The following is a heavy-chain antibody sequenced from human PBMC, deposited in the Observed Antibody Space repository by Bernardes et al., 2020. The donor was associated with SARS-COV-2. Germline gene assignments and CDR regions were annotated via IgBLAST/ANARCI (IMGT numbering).Heavy chain of an antibody. CDR3: AKDLFWWSAADF. CDR2: SSGGDGGT. J-gene: IGHJ4*02. V-gene: IGHV3-23*01. CDR1: GFAFRSNG. D-gene: IGHD2-21*01. Sequence: GSLRLSCAASGFAFRSNGMSWVRQAPGKGLEWVSSSGGDGGTHYADSVRGRFTISRDTSKNTLFLQMNSLRADDTAVYYCAKDLFWWSAADFWGQGTVVTVSS.